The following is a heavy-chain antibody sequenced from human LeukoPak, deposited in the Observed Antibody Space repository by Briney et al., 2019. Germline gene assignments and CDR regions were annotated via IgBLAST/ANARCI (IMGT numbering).Heavy chain of an antibody. CDR1: GFTFSTYA. V-gene: IGHV3-23*01. CDR3: AKGQRGYSYVKLFDY. D-gene: IGHD5-18*01. J-gene: IGHJ4*02. Sequence: GGSLRLSCAASGFTFSTYAMSWVRQAPGKGLEWVSVISNSGGSTYYADSVKGRFTISRDNSKNTLYLQMNSLRAEDTAVYYCAKGQRGYSYVKLFDYWGQGTLVTVSS. CDR2: ISNSGGST.